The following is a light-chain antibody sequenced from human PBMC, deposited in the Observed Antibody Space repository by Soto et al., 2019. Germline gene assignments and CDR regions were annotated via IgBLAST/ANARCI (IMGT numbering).Light chain of an antibody. CDR1: QSLLHSNGYNY. Sequence: VMTQSPLSLPVTPGEPASISCRSSQSLLHSNGYNYLDWYLQKPGQSPQLLIYLGSNRASGVPDRFSGSGSGTDFTLKISRGEAEDVGVYYCMQSLQTPFTVGPGTKVDIK. J-gene: IGKJ3*01. V-gene: IGKV2-28*01. CDR3: MQSLQTPFT. CDR2: LGS.